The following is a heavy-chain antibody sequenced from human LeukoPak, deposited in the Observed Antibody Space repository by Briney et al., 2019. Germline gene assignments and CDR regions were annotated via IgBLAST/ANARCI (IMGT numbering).Heavy chain of an antibody. Sequence: GGSLRLSCVASGFTFDDYAMHWVRQAPGKGLEWVSGISWKSDSVDYADSVKGRFTISRDSAKNSLYLQMNSLGADDTALYYCAKDWSYGGNSWKYFGSWGRGVLVTVSS. CDR2: ISWKSDSV. J-gene: IGHJ4*02. CDR3: AKDWSYGGNSWKYFGS. V-gene: IGHV3-9*01. D-gene: IGHD4-23*01. CDR1: GFTFDDYA.